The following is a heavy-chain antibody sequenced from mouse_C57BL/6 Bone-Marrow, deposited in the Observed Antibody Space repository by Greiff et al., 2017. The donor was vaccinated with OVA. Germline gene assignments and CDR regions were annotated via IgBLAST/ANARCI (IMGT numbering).Heavy chain of an antibody. Sequence: EVKLVESGGGLVQPGGSLKLSCAASGFTFSDYYMYWVRQTPEKRLEWVAYISNGGGSTYYPDTVKGRFTISRDNAKNTLYLQMSPLKSEDTAMYYCARQGVASSYWYFDVWGTGTTVTVSS. J-gene: IGHJ1*03. CDR2: ISNGGGST. D-gene: IGHD1-1*02. V-gene: IGHV5-12*01. CDR3: ARQGVASSYWYFDV. CDR1: GFTFSDYY.